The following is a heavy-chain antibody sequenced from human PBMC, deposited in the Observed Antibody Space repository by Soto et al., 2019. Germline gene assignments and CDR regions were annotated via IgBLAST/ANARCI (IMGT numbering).Heavy chain of an antibody. D-gene: IGHD1-26*01. CDR1: GGTFTSYA. V-gene: IGHV1-69*01. J-gene: IGHJ4*02. Sequence: QVQLVQSGAEVKKPGSSVKVSCKASGGTFTSYAISWVRQAPGQGLEWMGGLISIFGAATYAQNFQGRVTFTADDSTSTAYMELSSLRSEDTAVYYCATWRTYSGSYCFDYWGQGTLVSVSS. CDR2: LISIFGAA. CDR3: ATWRTYSGSYCFDY.